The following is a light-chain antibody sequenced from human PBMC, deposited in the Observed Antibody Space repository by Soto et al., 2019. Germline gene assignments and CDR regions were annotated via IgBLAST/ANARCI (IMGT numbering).Light chain of an antibody. CDR3: QQYNDWPLT. V-gene: IGKV3-15*01. Sequence: EIGITQSPVTLSVSPGERVTLSFRASQSVSSNLAWYQQKPGQAPSLLIYGAFTRATGIPARFSGTGSGTEFTLTISSLQSEDFALYYCQQYNDWPLTFGQGTKVDIK. J-gene: IGKJ1*01. CDR2: GAF. CDR1: QSVSSN.